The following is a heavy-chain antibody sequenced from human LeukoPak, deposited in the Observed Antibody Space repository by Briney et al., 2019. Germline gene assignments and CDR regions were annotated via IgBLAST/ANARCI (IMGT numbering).Heavy chain of an antibody. CDR2: ISGSGGST. D-gene: IGHD3-22*01. Sequence: AGGSLRLSCAASGFTFSSYAMSWVRQAPGKGLEWVSAISGSGGSTYYADSVKGRFTISRDNSKNTLYPQMNSLRAEDTAVYYCAKCKGDSGGSLDYWGQGTLVTVSS. CDR1: GFTFSSYA. CDR3: AKCKGDSGGSLDY. V-gene: IGHV3-23*01. J-gene: IGHJ4*02.